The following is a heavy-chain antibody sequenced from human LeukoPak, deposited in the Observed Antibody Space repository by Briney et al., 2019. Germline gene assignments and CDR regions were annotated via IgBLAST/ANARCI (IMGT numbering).Heavy chain of an antibody. J-gene: IGHJ1*01. D-gene: IGHD2-2*01. Sequence: ASVKVSCKPSGYTFTGYYMHWVRQAPGQGLEWMGWINPDTGGTSYTQRFQGRVTMTRDTSISTAYMELRRLTSDDTAVYYCARGGEVCSSTSCYRGHEHWGQGTLVTVSS. CDR3: ARGGEVCSSTSCYRGHEH. CDR2: INPDTGGT. CDR1: GYTFTGYY. V-gene: IGHV1-2*02.